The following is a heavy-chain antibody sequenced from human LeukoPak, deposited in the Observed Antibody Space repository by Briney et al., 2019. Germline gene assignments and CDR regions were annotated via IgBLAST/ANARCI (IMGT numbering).Heavy chain of an antibody. D-gene: IGHD2-2*01. CDR2: IYYSGST. CDR3: ARSAGYQLLEGYFYYTDV. CDR1: GGSISSYY. V-gene: IGHV4-59*01. Sequence: SETLSLTCTVSGGSISSYYWSWIRQPPGKGLEWIGCIYYSGSTNYNPSLKSRVTISVDTSKNQFSLKLSSVTAADTAVYYCARSAGYQLLEGYFYYTDVWAKGTTVTVSS. J-gene: IGHJ6*03.